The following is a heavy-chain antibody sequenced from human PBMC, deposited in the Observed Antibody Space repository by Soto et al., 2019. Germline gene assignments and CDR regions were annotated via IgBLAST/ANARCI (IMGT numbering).Heavy chain of an antibody. D-gene: IGHD2-2*03. CDR3: ARSRGNSWMFYWFDP. Sequence: QVQLVQSGAEVKKPGASVKVSCKASGYSFTSYGISWVRQAPGQGLEWMGWISTYNGNTNYAQKHQGRVTMTTDTSTSTAYMELRSLRSDDTAGYYCARSRGNSWMFYWFDPWGQGTLVTVSS. CDR2: ISTYNGNT. CDR1: GYSFTSYG. J-gene: IGHJ5*02. V-gene: IGHV1-18*01.